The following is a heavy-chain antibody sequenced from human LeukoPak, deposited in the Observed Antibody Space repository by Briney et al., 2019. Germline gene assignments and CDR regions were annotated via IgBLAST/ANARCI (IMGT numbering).Heavy chain of an antibody. J-gene: IGHJ4*02. CDR1: GFTFSSYG. Sequence: PGRSLRLSCAASGFTFSSYGMHWVRQAPGKGLEWVAVISYDGSNKYYADSVKGRFTTSRDNSKNTLYLQMNSLRAEDTAVYYCAKDFEEGVSGWYQYYFDYWGQGTLVTVSS. CDR3: AKDFEEGVSGWYQYYFDY. V-gene: IGHV3-30*18. CDR2: ISYDGSNK. D-gene: IGHD6-19*01.